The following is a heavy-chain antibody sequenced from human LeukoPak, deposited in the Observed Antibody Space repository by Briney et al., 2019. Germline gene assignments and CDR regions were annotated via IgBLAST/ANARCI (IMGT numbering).Heavy chain of an antibody. Sequence: ASVKVSCKVSGYTLTELSMHWVRQAPGKGLEWMGGFDPEDGETIYAQKFQGRVTMTRDTSISTAYMELSRLRSDDTAVYYCARGPTAGRYFDWLLSSYFDYWGQGTLVTVSS. D-gene: IGHD3-9*01. V-gene: IGHV1-24*01. CDR2: FDPEDGET. CDR1: GYTLTELS. CDR3: ARGPTAGRYFDWLLSSYFDY. J-gene: IGHJ4*02.